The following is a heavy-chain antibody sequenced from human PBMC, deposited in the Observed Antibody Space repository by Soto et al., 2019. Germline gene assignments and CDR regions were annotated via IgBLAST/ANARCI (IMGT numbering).Heavy chain of an antibody. CDR3: ARDPPPPDC. CDR2: ISAYNGNT. V-gene: IGHV1-18*01. CDR1: GYTFASDA. J-gene: IGHJ4*02. Sequence: ASVKVSCKASGYTFASDAISWMRQAPGQGLEWMGWISAYNGNTNYAQKLQGRVTMTTDTSTSTAYMELRSLRSDDTAVYYCARDPPPPDCWGQGTLVTVSS.